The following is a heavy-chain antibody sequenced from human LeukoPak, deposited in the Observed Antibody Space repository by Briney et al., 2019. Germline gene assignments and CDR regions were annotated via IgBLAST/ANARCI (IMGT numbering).Heavy chain of an antibody. CDR1: GFTFNSIW. D-gene: IGHD5-12*01. V-gene: IGHV3-23*01. CDR3: VKPPEWLRLRADAFDT. Sequence: GGSLRLSCVASGFTFNSIWMRWVRHSPEKGLEWVAGISGSGDHTYYGDSVKGRFIISRDNSRNTGYLQLNSLTAEDTALYYCVKPPEWLRLRADAFDTWGQGTRVTVSS. J-gene: IGHJ3*02. CDR2: ISGSGDHT.